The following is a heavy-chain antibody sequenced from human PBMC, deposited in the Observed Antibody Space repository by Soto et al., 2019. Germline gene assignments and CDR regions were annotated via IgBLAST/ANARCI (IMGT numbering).Heavy chain of an antibody. CDR2: ITGGGGTT. J-gene: IGHJ3*01. Sequence: EAQLLESGGELVQPGGSLRLSCAASGIMFSSYAMMWLRQAPGRGLEWVSAITGGGGTTYYADSVKGRFTISRDNSKNTLYLQMNSLRAEDTAIYYCAKDPNGDYVVAFDSCGQGTKVTVSS. V-gene: IGHV3-23*01. D-gene: IGHD4-17*01. CDR3: AKDPNGDYVVAFDS. CDR1: GIMFSSYA.